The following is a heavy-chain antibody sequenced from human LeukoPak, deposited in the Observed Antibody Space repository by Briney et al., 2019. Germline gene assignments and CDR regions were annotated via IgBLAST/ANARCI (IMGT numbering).Heavy chain of an antibody. CDR2: IIPIFGTA. D-gene: IGHD2-2*01. V-gene: IGHV1-69*13. CDR1: GGTFSSYA. J-gene: IGHJ3*02. CDR3: ARAGRGYCRSTSCYDAFDI. Sequence: GASVKVSCKASGGTFSSYAISWVRQAPGQGLEWMGGIIPIFGTANYAQKFQGRVTITADESTSTAYMELSSLRSEDTAVYYCARAGRGYCRSTSCYDAFDIWGQGTMVTVSS.